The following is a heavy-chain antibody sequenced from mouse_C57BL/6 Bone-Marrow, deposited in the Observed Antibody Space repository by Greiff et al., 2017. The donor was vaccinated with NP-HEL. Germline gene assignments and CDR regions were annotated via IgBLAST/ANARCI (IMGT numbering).Heavy chain of an antibody. D-gene: IGHD1-1*01. CDR3: ASPHYYGSSPFAY. Sequence: VQLVESGAELARPGASVKLSCKASGYTFTSYGISWVKQRTGQGLEWIGEIYPRSGNTYYNEKFKGKATLPADKSSSPAYMELRSLTSEDSAVYVGASPHYYGSSPFAYWGQGTLVTVSA. J-gene: IGHJ3*01. V-gene: IGHV1-81*01. CDR1: GYTFTSYG. CDR2: IYPRSGNT.